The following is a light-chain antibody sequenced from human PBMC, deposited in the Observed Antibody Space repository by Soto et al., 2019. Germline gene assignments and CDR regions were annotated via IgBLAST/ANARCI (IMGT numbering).Light chain of an antibody. CDR1: QSVSSN. V-gene: IGKV3-15*01. J-gene: IGKJ4*01. CDR3: QQYNNWPPAT. Sequence: EIVMTQSPGTLSVSPGERATLSCRASQSVSSNLAWYQQKPGQAPRLLIYGASNGATGIPARFSGSGSGTEFTLTISSLQSEDFVIYYCQQYNNWPPATFGGGTKVEIK. CDR2: GAS.